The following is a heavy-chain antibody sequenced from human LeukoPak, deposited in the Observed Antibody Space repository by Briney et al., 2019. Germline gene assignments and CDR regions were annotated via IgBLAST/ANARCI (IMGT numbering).Heavy chain of an antibody. D-gene: IGHD5/OR15-5a*01. Sequence: GGSLRLSCVASRLTFPEYVMSWVRQAPGKGLEWVSSIGASGQTTYYTDSVRGRFTISRDNFKNTLFLQMDSLTVDDTGVYYCAQHVSRVSHSIDSWGQGTPVTVSS. V-gene: IGHV3-23*01. CDR3: AQHVSRVSHSIDS. CDR1: RLTFPEYV. CDR2: IGASGQTT. J-gene: IGHJ4*02.